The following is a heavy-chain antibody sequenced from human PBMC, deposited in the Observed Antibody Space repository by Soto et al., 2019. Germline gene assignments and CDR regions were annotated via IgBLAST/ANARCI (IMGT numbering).Heavy chain of an antibody. CDR1: GYNFSAYY. J-gene: IGHJ4*02. CDR3: ARETVTSMVDY. Sequence: QVQLVQSGAEVKKPGASVKVSCQTSGYNFSAYYFNWVRQAAGQGPEWMGWLNPRTGQTGYVQKSRVRVTITRDTSIATVYLELSPLTPEDTAIYFCARETVTSMVDYWGPGTLVTVSS. CDR2: LNPRTGQT. D-gene: IGHD5-18*01. V-gene: IGHV1-8*01.